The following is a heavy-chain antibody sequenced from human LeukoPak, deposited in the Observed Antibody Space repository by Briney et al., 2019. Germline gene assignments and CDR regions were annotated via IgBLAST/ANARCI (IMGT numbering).Heavy chain of an antibody. J-gene: IGHJ4*02. V-gene: IGHV3-30*02. D-gene: IGHD4-11*01. CDR2: IRYDGSNK. CDR3: AKDRLTTVRNVFDY. Sequence: PGGSLRLSCAASGFTFSSYGMHWVRQAPGKGLEWVAFIRYDGSNKYYADSVKGRFTISRDNSKNTLYLQMNSLRAEDTAVYYCAKDRLTTVRNVFDYWGQGTLVTVSS. CDR1: GFTFSSYG.